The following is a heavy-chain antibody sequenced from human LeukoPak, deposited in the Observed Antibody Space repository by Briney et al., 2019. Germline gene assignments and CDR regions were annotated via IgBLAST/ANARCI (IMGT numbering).Heavy chain of an antibody. V-gene: IGHV4-59*12. CDR1: GGSISSYY. CDR3: ATSGGDYVGNWFDP. D-gene: IGHD3-10*02. CDR2: IYYSGST. Sequence: SETLSLTCTVSGGSISSYYWSWIRQPPGKGLEWIGYIYYSGSTNYNPSLKSRVTISVDTSKNQFSLKLSSVTAADTAVYYCATSGGDYVGNWFDPWGQGTLVTVSS. J-gene: IGHJ5*02.